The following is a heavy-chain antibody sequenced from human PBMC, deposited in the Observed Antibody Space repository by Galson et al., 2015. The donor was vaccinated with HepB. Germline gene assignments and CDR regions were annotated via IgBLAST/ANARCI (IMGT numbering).Heavy chain of an antibody. V-gene: IGHV3-48*02. CDR1: GFTSSSYS. Sequence: SLRLSCAASGFTSSSYSMNWVRQAPGKGLEWVSYISSSSSTIYYADSVKGRFTISRDNAKNSLYLQMNSLRDEDTAVYYCARGLRDRVKIFGVVDGWGQGTLVTVSS. J-gene: IGHJ4*02. CDR2: ISSSSSTI. CDR3: ARGLRDRVKIFGVVDG. D-gene: IGHD3-3*01.